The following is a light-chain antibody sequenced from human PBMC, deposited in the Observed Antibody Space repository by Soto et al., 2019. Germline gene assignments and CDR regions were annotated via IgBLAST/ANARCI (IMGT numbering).Light chain of an antibody. CDR3: AAWDDSLSGVV. CDR2: RND. Sequence: QSVLTQPPSASGTPGQRVTVSCSGSRSNVGNNNVYWYQQLPGTAPKLLIFRNDERPSGVPDRFSGSKSGASASLAISGLRSEDEADYYCAAWDDSLSGVVFGGGTQLTVL. J-gene: IGLJ2*01. CDR1: RSNVGNNN. V-gene: IGLV1-47*01.